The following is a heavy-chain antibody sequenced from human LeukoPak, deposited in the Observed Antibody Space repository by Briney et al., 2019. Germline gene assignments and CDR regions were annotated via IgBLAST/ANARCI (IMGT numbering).Heavy chain of an antibody. CDR2: IPYDGSNK. Sequence: PGGSLRLSCAASGFTFSSYGMHWVRQAPGKGLEWVAVIPYDGSNKYCADSVKGRFTISRDNSKNTLYLQMNSLRAEDTAVYYCAKAPAGYYYGSGSYFDYWGQGTLVTVSS. V-gene: IGHV3-30*18. D-gene: IGHD3-10*01. J-gene: IGHJ4*02. CDR3: AKAPAGYYYGSGSYFDY. CDR1: GFTFSSYG.